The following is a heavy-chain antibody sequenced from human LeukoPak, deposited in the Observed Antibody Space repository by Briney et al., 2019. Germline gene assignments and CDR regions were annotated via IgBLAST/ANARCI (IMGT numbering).Heavy chain of an antibody. CDR2: IDTDGSTT. Sequence: GGSLRLSCAASGFTFSSSWMHWVRQAPGKGLIWVSHIDTDGSTTAYADSVKGRFTNSRDNAKNTLYLQMSSLRAEDTAVYYCARDLYNWSSTNWFDPWGQGTLVTVSS. V-gene: IGHV3-74*01. D-gene: IGHD1-20*01. CDR1: GFTFSSSW. J-gene: IGHJ5*02. CDR3: ARDLYNWSSTNWFDP.